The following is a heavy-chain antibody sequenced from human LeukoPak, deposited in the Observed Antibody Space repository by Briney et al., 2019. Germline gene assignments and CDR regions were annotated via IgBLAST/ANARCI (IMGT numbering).Heavy chain of an antibody. CDR2: IYYSGST. CDR1: GGSLSSSSYY. Sequence: PSETLSLTCTVSGGSLSSSSYYWGWIRQPPGKGLEWIGSIYYSGSTYYNPSLKSRVTISVDTSKNQFSLKLSSVTAADTAVYYCARQLYYDSSGYSGWFDPWGQGTLVTVSS. D-gene: IGHD3-22*01. V-gene: IGHV4-39*01. CDR3: ARQLYYDSSGYSGWFDP. J-gene: IGHJ5*02.